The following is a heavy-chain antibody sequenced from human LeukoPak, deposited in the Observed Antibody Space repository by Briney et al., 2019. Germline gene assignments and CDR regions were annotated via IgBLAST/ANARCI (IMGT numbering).Heavy chain of an antibody. Sequence: PGGSLRLSCAASGFTFSDYYMSWIRQAPGKGLEWVSYISSSSSYTDYADSVKGRFTISRDNAKNSLYLQMNSLRAEDTAVYYCARVRVKGQQQLVRLDYWGEGTLVTVPS. CDR1: GFTFSDYY. J-gene: IGHJ4*02. V-gene: IGHV3-11*05. CDR2: ISSSSSYT. CDR3: ARVRVKGQQQLVRLDY. D-gene: IGHD6-13*01.